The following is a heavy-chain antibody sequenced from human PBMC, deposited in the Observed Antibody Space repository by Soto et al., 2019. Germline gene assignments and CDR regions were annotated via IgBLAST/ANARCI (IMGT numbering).Heavy chain of an antibody. Sequence: PSETLSLTCTVSGGSISSSSYYWGWIRQPPGKGLEWIGSIYYSGSTYYNPSLKSRVTISVDTSKNQFSLKLSSVTAADTAVYYCARVGPRSPFDYWGQGTLVTVSS. J-gene: IGHJ4*02. CDR3: ARVGPRSPFDY. V-gene: IGHV4-39*01. CDR1: GGSISSSSYY. D-gene: IGHD3-10*01. CDR2: IYYSGST.